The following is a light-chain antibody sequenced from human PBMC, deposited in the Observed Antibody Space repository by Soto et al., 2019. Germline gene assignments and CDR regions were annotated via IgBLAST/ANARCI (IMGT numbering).Light chain of an antibody. V-gene: IGKV3-11*01. Sequence: DIVLTQSPGTLSLSPGERATLSCRASQSVSSYLAWYQQKPGQAPRLLIYDASNRATSIPARFSGSGSGTDCTLTISSLEPEDVAVYYCQQRSNWPITLGQGTRLEI. CDR1: QSVSSY. J-gene: IGKJ5*01. CDR2: DAS. CDR3: QQRSNWPIT.